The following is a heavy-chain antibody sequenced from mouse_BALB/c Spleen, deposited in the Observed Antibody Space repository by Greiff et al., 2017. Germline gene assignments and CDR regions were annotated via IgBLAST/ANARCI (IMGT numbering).Heavy chain of an antibody. CDR3: ARNGDYSGDFDV. V-gene: IGHV1S56*01. D-gene: IGHD2-13*01. J-gene: IGHJ1*01. CDR1: GYTFTSYY. Sequence: VQLQQSGPELVKPGASVKMSCKASGYTFTSYYIHWVKQRPGQGLEWIGWIYPGDGSTKYNEKFKGKTTLTADKSSSTTYMLLSSLTSEDSAIYFCARNGDYSGDFDVWGAGTTVTVSS. CDR2: IYPGDGST.